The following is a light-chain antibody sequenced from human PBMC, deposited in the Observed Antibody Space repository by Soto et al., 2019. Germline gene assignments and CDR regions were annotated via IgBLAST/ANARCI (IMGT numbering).Light chain of an antibody. CDR3: HQYGSSSWT. CDR2: DAS. CDR1: QSISSY. V-gene: IGKV3-20*01. J-gene: IGKJ1*01. Sequence: EIVMTQSPATLSVSPGEGATLSCRASQSISSYLAWYQQKPGQAPRLLIYDASSRATGIPDRFSGSGSGTDFTLTISRLEPEDFAVYYCHQYGSSSWTFGQGTKV.